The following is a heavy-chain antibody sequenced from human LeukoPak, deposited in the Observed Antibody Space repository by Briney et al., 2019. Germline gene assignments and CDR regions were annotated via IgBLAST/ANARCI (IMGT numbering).Heavy chain of an antibody. CDR1: GYTFTSYG. Sequence: GASVKVSCKASGYTFTSYGINWVRQAPGQGLEWMGWISAYNGNTNYAQKLQGRVTMTTDTSTSTAYMELRSLRSDDTAVYYCASLYYYGSGSYMVDPWGQGTLVTVSS. V-gene: IGHV1-18*01. D-gene: IGHD3-10*01. CDR3: ASLYYYGSGSYMVDP. J-gene: IGHJ5*02. CDR2: ISAYNGNT.